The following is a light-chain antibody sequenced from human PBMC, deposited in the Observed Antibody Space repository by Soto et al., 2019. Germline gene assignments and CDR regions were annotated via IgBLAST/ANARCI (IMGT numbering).Light chain of an antibody. CDR3: FTHRSGDSHV. CDR1: SSDIGAYNY. V-gene: IGLV2-14*01. CDR2: GVT. J-gene: IGLJ1*01. Sequence: QSVLTQPASVSGPPGQSITISCTGTSSDIGAYNYVSWYQQYPGKAPKLMIYGVTNRPSGVSNRFSGSKTGNTASLPISGLQAEDEADYYCFTHRSGDSHVYGTGTKVTVL.